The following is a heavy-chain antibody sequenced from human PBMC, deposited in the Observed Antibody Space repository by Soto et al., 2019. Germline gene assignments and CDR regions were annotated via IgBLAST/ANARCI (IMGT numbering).Heavy chain of an antibody. CDR3: ATDSITDYGSLSYTYRYGMDV. J-gene: IGHJ6*01. V-gene: IGHV3-53*01. Sequence: PGGSLRLSGAASGFTVSSNDISWVRQAPWKGLQWVSVIYSGGITYYADSVKGRFTISRDNSKNTLYLQMNSLRAEDTAVYYCATDSITDYGSLSYTYRYGMDVWVRRTRVRVSS. D-gene: IGHD3-10*01. CDR1: GFTVSSND. CDR2: IYSGGIT.